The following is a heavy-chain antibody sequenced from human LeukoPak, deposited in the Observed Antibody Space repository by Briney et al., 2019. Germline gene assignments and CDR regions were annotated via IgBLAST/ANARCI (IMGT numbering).Heavy chain of an antibody. CDR1: GFNFSSYY. J-gene: IGHJ3*02. V-gene: IGHV3-48*02. CDR2: ISRSSSTI. CDR3: ARDQFYAFDI. Sequence: GGSLRLSCAGSGFNFSSYYMIWVRQAPGKGLEWVSYISRSSSTIYYADSVTGRFTISRDNAKNLLYLQMNSLRDEDTAVYYCARDQFYAFDIWGQGTMVTVSS.